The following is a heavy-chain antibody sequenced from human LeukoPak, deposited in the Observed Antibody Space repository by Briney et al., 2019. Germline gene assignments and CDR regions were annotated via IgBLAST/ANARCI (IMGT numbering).Heavy chain of an antibody. CDR3: AKAGIQLWFDPRYFDL. Sequence: GSLRLSCVVSGISLSNYAMTWVRQPPGKGLEWIGEINHSGSTNYNPSLKSRVTISVDTSKNQFSLRLSSVTAADTAVYYCAKAGIQLWFDPRYFDLWGRGTLVTVSS. CDR1: GISLSNYA. D-gene: IGHD5-18*01. V-gene: IGHV4-34*01. J-gene: IGHJ2*01. CDR2: INHSGST.